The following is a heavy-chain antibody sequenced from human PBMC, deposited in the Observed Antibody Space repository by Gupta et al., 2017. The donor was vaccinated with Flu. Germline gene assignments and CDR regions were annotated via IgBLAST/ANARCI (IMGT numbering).Heavy chain of an antibody. Sequence: QVQLVQSGAEVKKPGYSVRVSCKASGYTFNRYALHWVRQAPGQGLEWMGWINTGNGNTRYPEKFQGRVSITRDTSASTAYMELSSLKSEDTAVYYCTRLAAAGFKWLDPWGQGTLVTVSS. CDR2: INTGNGNT. CDR1: GYTFNRYA. CDR3: TRLAAAGFKWLDP. J-gene: IGHJ5*02. V-gene: IGHV1-3*04. D-gene: IGHD6-13*01.